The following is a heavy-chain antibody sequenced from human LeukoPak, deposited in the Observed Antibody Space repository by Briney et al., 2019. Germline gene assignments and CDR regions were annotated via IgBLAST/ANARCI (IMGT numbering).Heavy chain of an antibody. J-gene: IGHJ4*02. D-gene: IGHD2-8*02. Sequence: SQTLSLTCTVSGGSISSGDYYWSWIRQPPGKGLEWIGYIYYSGSTYYNPSLKSRVTISVDMSKSHFSLNLSSVTAADTAVYYCARHTGHWYFFDYWGQGTLVTVSS. CDR2: IYYSGST. V-gene: IGHV4-30-4*01. CDR3: ARHTGHWYFFDY. CDR1: GGSISSGDYY.